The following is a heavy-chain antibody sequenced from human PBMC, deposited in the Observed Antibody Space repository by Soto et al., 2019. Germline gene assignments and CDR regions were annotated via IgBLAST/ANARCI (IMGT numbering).Heavy chain of an antibody. D-gene: IGHD6-19*01. V-gene: IGHV1-18*01. CDR2: INGYNGNT. CDR1: GYTFSNYG. J-gene: IGHJ6*02. CDR3: SRFIMVGGWFDPNYYHGMDV. Sequence: QVQLVQSGAEVKKPGASVTVSCKTSGYTFSNYGINWVRQAPGQGLEWMGWINGYNGNTNSAQTVQGRVTMTTDTSTGTVYMELRSLKSDDTAIYYCSRFIMVGGWFDPNYYHGMDVWGQGTTVTVSS.